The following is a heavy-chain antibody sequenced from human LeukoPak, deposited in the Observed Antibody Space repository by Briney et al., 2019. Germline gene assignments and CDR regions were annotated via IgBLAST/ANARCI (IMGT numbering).Heavy chain of an antibody. D-gene: IGHD3-10*01. CDR3: ARRDGSYYRY. V-gene: IGHV5-51*01. CDR2: IYPGDSDT. Sequence: GESLNISCKGSGYSFSNYWIGWVRQMPGKGLECMGIIYPGDSDTRYSPSFQGQVTISADKSISTAYLQWSSLKASDTAMYYCARRDGSYYRYWGQGSLVTVSS. CDR1: GYSFSNYW. J-gene: IGHJ4*02.